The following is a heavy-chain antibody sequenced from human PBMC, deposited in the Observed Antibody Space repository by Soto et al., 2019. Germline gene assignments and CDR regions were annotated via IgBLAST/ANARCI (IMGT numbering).Heavy chain of an antibody. D-gene: IGHD3-10*01. J-gene: IGHJ5*02. Sequence: XGSLRLSCSASGFTFSSYDMHWVRQAPGKGLEWVAVISYDGSNKYYADSVKGRFTISRDNSKNTLYLQMNSLRAEDTAVYYCAKDSGTNWFDHWGQGTLVTVSS. CDR1: GFTFSSYD. CDR3: AKDSGTNWFDH. CDR2: ISYDGSNK. V-gene: IGHV3-30*18.